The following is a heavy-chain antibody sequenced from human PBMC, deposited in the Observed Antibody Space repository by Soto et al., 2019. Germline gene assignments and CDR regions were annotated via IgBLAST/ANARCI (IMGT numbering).Heavy chain of an antibody. Sequence: EVQLVESGGGLVQPGRSLRLSCAASGFIFGDYAMHWVRQGPGKGLEWVSGISWNSGDIAYADSVKGRFTISRDSTNYQYLHMSSLRAEDTALYYCSKDLASVVVSGGAFERWGQGNLVNVSS. CDR3: SKDLASVVVSGGAFER. V-gene: IGHV3-9*01. J-gene: IGHJ4*02. CDR1: GFIFGDYA. D-gene: IGHD2-15*01. CDR2: ISWNSGDI.